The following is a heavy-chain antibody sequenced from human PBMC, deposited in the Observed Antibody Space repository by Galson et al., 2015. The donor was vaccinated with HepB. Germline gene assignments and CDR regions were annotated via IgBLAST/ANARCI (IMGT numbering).Heavy chain of an antibody. CDR2: ISPNSGGT. Sequence: SVKVSCKASGYTFTDYYMHWVRQAPGQGLEWMGRISPNSGGTDYAQEFQGRVTMTRDTSISTAYMELTRLRSDDTAVYYCARDAPYSSGYYFGDWGQGPLVTVSS. V-gene: IGHV1-2*06. CDR1: GYTFTDYY. J-gene: IGHJ4*02. D-gene: IGHD3-22*01. CDR3: ARDAPYSSGYYFGD.